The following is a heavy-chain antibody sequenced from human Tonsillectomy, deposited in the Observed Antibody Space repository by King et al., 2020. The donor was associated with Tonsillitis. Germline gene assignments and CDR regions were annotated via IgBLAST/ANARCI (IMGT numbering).Heavy chain of an antibody. Sequence: VQLVESGGGVVQPGRSLRLSCAASGFTFSSYGMHWVRLAPGKGLEWVAVISYDGSNKYYADSVKGRFTISRDNSKNTLYLQMNSLRAEDTAVYYCAKEIEFDGSGTYHYYGMDVWGQGTTVTVSS. CDR3: AKEIEFDGSGTYHYYGMDV. J-gene: IGHJ6*02. CDR2: ISYDGSNK. CDR1: GFTFSSYG. D-gene: IGHD3-10*01. V-gene: IGHV3-30*18.